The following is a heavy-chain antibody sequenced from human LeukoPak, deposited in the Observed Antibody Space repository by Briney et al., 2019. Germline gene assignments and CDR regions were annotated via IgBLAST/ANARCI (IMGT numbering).Heavy chain of an antibody. CDR2: IIPIFGTA. Sequence: ASVKVSCKASGGTFSSYAISWVRQAPGQGLEWMGGIIPIFGTANYAQKFQGRVTITADESTSTAYMELSRLRSEDTAVYYCARALVTTEALDGMDVWGQGTTVTVSS. V-gene: IGHV1-69*13. CDR3: ARALVTTEALDGMDV. CDR1: GGTFSSYA. J-gene: IGHJ6*02. D-gene: IGHD4-17*01.